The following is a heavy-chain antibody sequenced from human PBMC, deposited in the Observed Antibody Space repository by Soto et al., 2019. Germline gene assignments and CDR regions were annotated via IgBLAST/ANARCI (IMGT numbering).Heavy chain of an antibody. D-gene: IGHD2-15*01. J-gene: IGHJ6*03. V-gene: IGHV4-31*03. CDR1: GGSISSGGYY. CDR3: ARVGRHIVVVVAATNDRPRGYYYYMDV. CDR2: IYYSGST. Sequence: SETLSLTCTVSGGSISSGGYYWSWIRQHPGKGLEWIGYIYYSGSTYYNPSLKSRVTISVDTSKNQFSLKLSSVTAADTAVYYCARVGRHIVVVVAATNDRPRGYYYYMDVWGKGTTVTVSS.